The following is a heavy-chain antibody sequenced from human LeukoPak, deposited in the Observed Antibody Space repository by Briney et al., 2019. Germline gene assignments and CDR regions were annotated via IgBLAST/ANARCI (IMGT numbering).Heavy chain of an antibody. Sequence: SETLSLTCAVYGGSFSGYYWSWIRQPPGKGLEWIGEINHSGSTNYNPSLKSRVTIAVDTSKNQFSLKLGSVTAADTAVYYCAREGPNDAFDIWGQGTMVTVSS. CDR2: INHSGST. CDR3: AREGPNDAFDI. V-gene: IGHV4-34*01. J-gene: IGHJ3*02. CDR1: GGSFSGYY.